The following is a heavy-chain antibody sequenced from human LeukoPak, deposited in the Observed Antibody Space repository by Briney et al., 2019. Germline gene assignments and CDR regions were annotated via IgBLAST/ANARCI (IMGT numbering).Heavy chain of an antibody. CDR3: ATFGSSSWGGY. J-gene: IGHJ4*02. CDR1: GFTFSSYW. V-gene: IGHV3-74*01. Sequence: GGSPRLSCAASGFTFSSYWMHWVRQAPGKGLVWVSRITSDGSSTNYADSVKGRFTISRDNAKNTLYLQMNSLRAEDTAVYYCATFGSSSWGGYWGQGTLVTVSS. D-gene: IGHD6-13*01. CDR2: ITSDGSST.